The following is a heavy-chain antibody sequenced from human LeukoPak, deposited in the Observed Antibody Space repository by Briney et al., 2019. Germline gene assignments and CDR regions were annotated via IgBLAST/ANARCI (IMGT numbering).Heavy chain of an antibody. J-gene: IGHJ4*02. CDR3: ARRNIAAAALDY. V-gene: IGHV3-23*01. D-gene: IGHD6-13*01. CDR2: ISGSGGST. CDR1: GFTFSSYA. Sequence: PGGSLRLSCAASGFTFSSYAMRWVRQAPGKGLECVSAISGSGGSTYYADSVKGRFTISRDNSKNTLYLQMNSLRAEDTAVYYCARRNIAAAALDYWGQGTLVTVSS.